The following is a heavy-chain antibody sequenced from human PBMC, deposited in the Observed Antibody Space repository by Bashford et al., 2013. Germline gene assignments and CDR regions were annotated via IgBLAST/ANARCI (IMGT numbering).Heavy chain of an antibody. J-gene: IGHJ5*02. CDR2: SNTDGSST. CDR1: GFTFSNYW. Sequence: GGSLRLSCAASGFTFSNYWMHWVRQAPGKGPVWVSRSNTDGSSTTYADSVKGRFTISRDNAKNTLYLQMDSLRVEDTAVYYCARVGLEMGAAARVDAWGQGTLVTVSS. CDR3: ARVGLEMGAAARVDA. D-gene: IGHD3-16*01. V-gene: IGHV3-74*01.